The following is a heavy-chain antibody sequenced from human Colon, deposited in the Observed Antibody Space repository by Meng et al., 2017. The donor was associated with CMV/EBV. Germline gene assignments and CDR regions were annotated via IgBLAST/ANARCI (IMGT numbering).Heavy chain of an antibody. Sequence: SVKVSCKASGVTLSKSVISWVRQAPGQGLEWMGGIIPIFGTANYAQKLQGRVAIITDESTNTAYMELSSLRSEDTAIYYCATVIRSVRPVYNGMDVWGQGTTDTVSS. J-gene: IGHJ6*02. CDR2: IIPIFGTA. V-gene: IGHV1-69*05. CDR3: ATVIRSVRPVYNGMDV. D-gene: IGHD3-10*02. CDR1: GVTLSKSV.